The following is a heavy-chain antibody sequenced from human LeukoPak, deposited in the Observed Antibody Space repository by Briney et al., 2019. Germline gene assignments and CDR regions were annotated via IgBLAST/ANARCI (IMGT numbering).Heavy chain of an antibody. CDR2: IYTSGST. CDR1: GGSISSGNYY. D-gene: IGHD1-26*01. J-gene: IGHJ4*02. V-gene: IGHV4-61*02. CDR3: ARDLLGPSPTDPRRFPPDY. Sequence: SQTLSLTCTVSGGSISSGNYYWSWIRQPAGKRLEWIGRIYTSGSTNYNPSLKSRVTISGDTSKNQFSLKLSSVTAADTAVYYCARDLLGPSPTDPRRFPPDYWGQGTLVTVSS.